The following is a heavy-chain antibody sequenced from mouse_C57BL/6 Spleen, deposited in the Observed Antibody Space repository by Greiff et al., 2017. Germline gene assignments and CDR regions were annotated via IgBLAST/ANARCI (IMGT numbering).Heavy chain of an antibody. CDR3: TRDYGSSCFAY. J-gene: IGHJ3*01. CDR1: GYAFTNYL. Sequence: QVQLQQSGAELVRPGTSVKVSCKASGYAFTNYLIEWVKQRPGQGLEWIGVINPGSGGTNYNEKFKGKAILTADKSSSTAYMELRSLTSEDSAVYYCTRDYGSSCFAYWGEGTLVTVSA. V-gene: IGHV1-54*01. CDR2: INPGSGGT. D-gene: IGHD1-1*01.